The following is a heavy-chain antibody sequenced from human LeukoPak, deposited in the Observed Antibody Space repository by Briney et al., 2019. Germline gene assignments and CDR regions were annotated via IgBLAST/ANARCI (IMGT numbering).Heavy chain of an antibody. CDR1: GGSFSGYY. CDR3: ARGGEPGYGDYGDAFDI. D-gene: IGHD4-17*01. V-gene: IGHV4-34*01. Sequence: SETLSLTCAVYGGSFSGYYWSWIRQPPGKGLEWIGEINHSGSTNYNPSLKSRVTISVDTSKNQFSLKLSSVTAADTAVYYCARGGEPGYGDYGDAFDIWGQGTMVTVSS. CDR2: INHSGST. J-gene: IGHJ3*02.